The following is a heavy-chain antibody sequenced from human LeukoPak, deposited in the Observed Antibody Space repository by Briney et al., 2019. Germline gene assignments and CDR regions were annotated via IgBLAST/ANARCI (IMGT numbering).Heavy chain of an antibody. V-gene: IGHV3-30*18. J-gene: IGHJ1*01. CDR1: GFTFSNYG. CDR2: ISYDGGEQ. CDR3: VKPRTFYDILTVSFQQ. Sequence: PGGSLRLSCAASGFTFSNYGMHWVRQAPGKGLEWVAVISYDGGEQHYGDSVKGRFSISRDDSKSTLYLQINSLTVEDTALYYCVKPRTFYDILTVSFQQWGQGTWVTVSS. D-gene: IGHD3-9*01.